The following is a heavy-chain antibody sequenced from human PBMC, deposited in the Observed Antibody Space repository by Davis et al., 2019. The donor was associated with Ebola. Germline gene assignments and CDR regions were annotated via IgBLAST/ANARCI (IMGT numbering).Heavy chain of an antibody. CDR2: IYYSGTT. D-gene: IGHD5-18*01. J-gene: IGHJ6*02. V-gene: IGHV4-59*01. CDR1: GTSISSYY. Sequence: MPSETLSLTCTVSGTSISSYYWSWIRQPPGKGLEWIGYIYYSGTTNYNPSLESPVTISVDTSKNQFSLKVKSVTAADTAVYYCARYSYGYSGVYYSYHGMDVWGRGTTVAVSS. CDR3: ARYSYGYSGVYYSYHGMDV.